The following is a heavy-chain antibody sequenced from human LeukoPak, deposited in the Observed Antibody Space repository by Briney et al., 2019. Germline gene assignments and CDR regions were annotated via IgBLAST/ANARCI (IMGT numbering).Heavy chain of an antibody. CDR1: GFTLNRYA. D-gene: IGHD3-16*01. CDR2: FSASDFNT. J-gene: IGHJ4*02. CDR3: AKGGETRDYFDY. Sequence: PGGSLRLSCAAYGFTLNRYAMHWVRQAPGKGLEWVSTFSASDFNTYYADSVKGRFTISRDNSKNTLYLQMNSLRAEDTAVYYCAKGGETRDYFDYWGQGTLVTVSS. V-gene: IGHV3-23*01.